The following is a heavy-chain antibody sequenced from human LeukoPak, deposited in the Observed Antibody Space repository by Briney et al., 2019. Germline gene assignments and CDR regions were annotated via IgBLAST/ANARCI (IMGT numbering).Heavy chain of an antibody. D-gene: IGHD1-1*01. CDR2: IYWDDDK. CDR3: AHRSITTGAFDY. J-gene: IGHJ4*02. CDR1: GFSLTTTGVS. V-gene: IGHV2-5*02. Sequence: SGPTLVRPTETLTLTCTFSGFSLTTTGVSVGWTRPPPGKALEWLALIYWDDDKRYNPSLKTRLTITKDTSKNQVVLTMTNVDPVDTATYYCAHRSITTGAFDYWGQGTLVTVSS.